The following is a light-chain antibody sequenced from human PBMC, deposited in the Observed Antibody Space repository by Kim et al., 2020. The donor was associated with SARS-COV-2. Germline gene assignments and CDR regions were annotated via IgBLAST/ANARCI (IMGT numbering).Light chain of an antibody. CDR3: QQYNNWPLPCT. Sequence: YPGERASLSCRASQTCGTNLAWYQQKPGQAPRLLIYRTSTRATGVPARFSGSGSGTEFTLTISSLQSDDFATYYCQQYNNWPLPCTFGQGTKLEI. CDR2: RTS. J-gene: IGKJ2*02. V-gene: IGKV3-15*01. CDR1: QTCGTN.